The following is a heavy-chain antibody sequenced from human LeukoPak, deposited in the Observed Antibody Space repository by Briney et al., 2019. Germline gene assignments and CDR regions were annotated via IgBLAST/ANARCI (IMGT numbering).Heavy chain of an antibody. CDR1: GGSISSGGYY. CDR3: ARDQRSLFDV. J-gene: IGHJ4*02. CDR2: IYSGGNT. D-gene: IGHD1-26*01. V-gene: IGHV4-39*07. Sequence: PSQTLSLTCTVSGGSISSGGYYWSWIRQPPGKGLEWIASIYSGGNTFHNPSLKSRVTISLDTSKNQFSLKLTSVTAADTAVYYCARDQRSLFDVWGQGSLVIVSS.